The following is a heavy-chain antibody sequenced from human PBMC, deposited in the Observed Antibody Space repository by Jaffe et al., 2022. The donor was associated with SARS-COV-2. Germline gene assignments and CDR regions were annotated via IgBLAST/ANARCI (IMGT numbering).Heavy chain of an antibody. V-gene: IGHV1-3*04. Sequence: QGQVVQSGAEVKKPGASVKISCKASGYTFGTYALHWVRQAPGQGLEWLGWIKIGNGNTKYSQKFQGRVTISRDTSTNTVYMEMTSLRSEDTAVYFCARGPEVVATIIGDRLDPWGQGTQVTVSS. CDR3: ARGPEVVATIIGDRLDP. CDR1: GYTFGTYA. D-gene: IGHD5-12*01. CDR2: IKIGNGNT. J-gene: IGHJ5*02.